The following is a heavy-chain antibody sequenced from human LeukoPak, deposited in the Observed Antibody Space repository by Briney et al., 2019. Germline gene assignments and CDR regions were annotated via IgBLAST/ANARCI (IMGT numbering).Heavy chain of an antibody. J-gene: IGHJ6*03. CDR1: ALTFSRHV. CDR2: ISGYGDST. CDR3: AKDWGGSRYYIDV. V-gene: IGHV3-23*01. D-gene: IGHD5-18*01. Sequence: GGSLRLSCASSALTFSRHVINWVRQAPGKGLEWVSAISGYGDSTFYADSVKGRFSISRDDSKDTLFLQMNTLTTEDTALYYCAKDWGGSRYYIDVWGRGTLVTVSS.